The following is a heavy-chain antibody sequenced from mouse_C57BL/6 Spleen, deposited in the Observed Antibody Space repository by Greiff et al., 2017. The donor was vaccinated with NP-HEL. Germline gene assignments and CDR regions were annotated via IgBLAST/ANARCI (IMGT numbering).Heavy chain of an antibody. Sequence: VKLLESGAELVRPGASVTLSCKASGYTFTDYEMHWVKQTPVHGLEWIGAIDPETGGTAYNQKFKGKAILTADKSSSTAYMELRSLTSEDSAVEYCTRWLLPFDYWGQGTTLTGSS. CDR1: GYTFTDYE. D-gene: IGHD2-3*01. CDR2: IDPETGGT. J-gene: IGHJ2*01. V-gene: IGHV1-15*01. CDR3: TRWLLPFDY.